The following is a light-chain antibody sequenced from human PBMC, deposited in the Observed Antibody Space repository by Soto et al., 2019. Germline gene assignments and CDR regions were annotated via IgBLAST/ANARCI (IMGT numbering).Light chain of an antibody. V-gene: IGKV1-5*03. CDR3: QQYKSFSLP. Sequence: DIQMTQSPSTLSASIGDRVTITCRASQSVDSWLAWYQQKPGKAPKVLIYKTSNLESGVPSRFSGSGSGTEFSLPISSLQPHDFATYYCQQYKSFSLPFAGGTRVEVK. CDR1: QSVDSW. CDR2: KTS. J-gene: IGKJ4*01.